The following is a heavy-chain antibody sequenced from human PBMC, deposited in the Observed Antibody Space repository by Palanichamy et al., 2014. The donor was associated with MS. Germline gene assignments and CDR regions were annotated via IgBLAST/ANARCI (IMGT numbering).Heavy chain of an antibody. V-gene: IGHV3-74*01. CDR3: VREDSSGYSFDY. Sequence: EVQAGGVRGGLVQPGGSLRLSCAASGFTFSSYWMHWVRQAPGKGLVWVSRINSDGSSISYADSVKGRFTISRDNAKNTLHLQMNSLRAEDTAVYYCVREDSSGYSFDYWGQGSLVTVSS. CDR2: INSDGSSI. D-gene: IGHD3-22*01. J-gene: IGHJ4*02. CDR1: GFTFSSYW.